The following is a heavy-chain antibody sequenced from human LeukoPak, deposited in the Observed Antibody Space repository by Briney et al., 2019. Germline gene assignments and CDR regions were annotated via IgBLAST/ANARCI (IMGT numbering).Heavy chain of an antibody. D-gene: IGHD6-6*01. CDR3: ARDTGGSSSSGKVY. J-gene: IGHJ4*02. CDR2: ISSSSSYI. CDR1: AFTLSSYS. V-gene: IGHV3-21*01. Sequence: GGSLRLSCAASAFTLSSYSTNWVRQAPGKGLEWVSSISSSSSYIYYADSVKGRFTISRDNAKNSLYLQMNSLRAEDTAVYYCARDTGGSSSSGKVYWGQGTLVTVSS.